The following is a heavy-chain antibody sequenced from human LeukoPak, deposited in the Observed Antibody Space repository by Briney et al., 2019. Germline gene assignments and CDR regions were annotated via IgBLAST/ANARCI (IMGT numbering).Heavy chain of an antibody. CDR3: ARHLLATYHSSGYWVRHFDY. CDR1: GGSLSSYY. D-gene: IGHD3-22*01. V-gene: IGHV4-59*01. CDR2: IYYSGST. Sequence: SETLSLTCTVSGGSLSSYYWSWIRQPPGKGLEWIGYIYYSGSTNYNPSLKSRVTISVDTSKNQFSLKLSSVTAADTAVYYCARHLLATYHSSGYWVRHFDYWGQGSLVTVSS. J-gene: IGHJ4*02.